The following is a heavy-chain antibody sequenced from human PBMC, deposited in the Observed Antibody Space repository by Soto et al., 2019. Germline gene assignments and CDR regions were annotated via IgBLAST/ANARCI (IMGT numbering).Heavy chain of an antibody. J-gene: IGHJ4*02. V-gene: IGHV3-30*03. CDR1: GFTFSSYG. Sequence: LRLSCAASGFTFSSYGMHWVRQAPGKGLEWVAVISYDGNNKYYADSVKGRFTISRDNSENTLYLQMNSLRAEDTAVYYCATPDLDYWGQGTLVTVSS. CDR2: ISYDGNNK. CDR3: ATPDLDY.